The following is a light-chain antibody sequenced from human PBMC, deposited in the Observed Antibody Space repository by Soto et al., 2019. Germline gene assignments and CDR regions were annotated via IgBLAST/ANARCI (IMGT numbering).Light chain of an antibody. CDR3: SSYAGSNNFVV. V-gene: IGLV2-8*01. J-gene: IGLJ2*01. CDR1: SSDVGGYNY. Sequence: QSALTQPPSASGSPGQSVTISCTGTSSDVGGYNYVSWYQQHPGKAPKPMIYQVSKRPSRVPDRFSGSKSDNTASLTVSGLQAEDEADYYCSSYAGSNNFVVFGGGTKLTVL. CDR2: QVS.